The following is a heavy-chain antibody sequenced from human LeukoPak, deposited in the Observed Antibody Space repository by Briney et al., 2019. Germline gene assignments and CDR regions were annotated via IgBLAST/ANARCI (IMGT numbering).Heavy chain of an antibody. D-gene: IGHD6-13*01. J-gene: IGHJ4*02. Sequence: PSETLSLTCTVSGGSISSSSYYWGWIRQPPGKGLEWIGSIFYSGSTYYNPSLKSRVTMSVDTSKNQFSLNLSSVTAAYTAVYYCARDVVAAAGSWDYWGQGTLVTVSS. V-gene: IGHV4-39*07. CDR1: GGSISSSSYY. CDR2: IFYSGST. CDR3: ARDVVAAAGSWDY.